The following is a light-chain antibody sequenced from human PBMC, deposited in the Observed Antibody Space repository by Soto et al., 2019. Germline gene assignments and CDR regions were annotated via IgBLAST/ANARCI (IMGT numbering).Light chain of an antibody. CDR1: TTDVGGFNY. J-gene: IGLJ1*01. CDR3: SSYSSGTTSYV. Sequence: QSALTQPASVSGSPGQSITISCTGTTTDVGGFNYVSWYQQHPGRAPKLIIYEVNNRPSGVSNRFSGSKSGNTASLTISGLQAEDESDYYCSSYSSGTTSYVFGIGTKVTVL. V-gene: IGLV2-14*01. CDR2: EVN.